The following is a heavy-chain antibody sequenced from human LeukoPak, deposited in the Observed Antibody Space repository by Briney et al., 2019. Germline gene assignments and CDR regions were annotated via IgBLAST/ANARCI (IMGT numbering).Heavy chain of an antibody. CDR1: GYTFTSYG. CDR2: ISVYNGNT. Sequence: ASVKVSCKASGYTFTSYGISWVRQAPGQGLEWMGWISVYNGNTNYAQKLQGRVTMTTDTSTSTAYMELRSLRSDDTALYYCARESYNSGGYYNDYWGQGTLVTVSS. CDR3: ARESYNSGGYYNDY. V-gene: IGHV1-18*01. J-gene: IGHJ4*02. D-gene: IGHD3-10*01.